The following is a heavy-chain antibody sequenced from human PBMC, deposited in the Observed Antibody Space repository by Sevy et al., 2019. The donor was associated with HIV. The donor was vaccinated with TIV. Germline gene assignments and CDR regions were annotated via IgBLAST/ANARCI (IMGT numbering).Heavy chain of an antibody. V-gene: IGHV3-30*04. CDR1: GFTFSSYA. Sequence: GGSLRLSCAASGFTFSSYAMNWVRQAPGKGLEWVAVISYDGSNKYYADSVKGRFTISRDNSKNTLYLQMNSLRAEDTAVYYCARGAATVTIYYYYGMDVWGQGTTVTVSS. J-gene: IGHJ6*02. CDR2: ISYDGSNK. CDR3: ARGAATVTIYYYYGMDV. D-gene: IGHD4-4*01.